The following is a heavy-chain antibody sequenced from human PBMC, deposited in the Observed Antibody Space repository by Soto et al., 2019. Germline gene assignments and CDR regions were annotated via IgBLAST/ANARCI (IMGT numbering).Heavy chain of an antibody. J-gene: IGHJ5*02. D-gene: IGHD2-2*01. V-gene: IGHV1-69*13. CDR2: IIPIFGTA. Sequence: SVKVSCKASGGTFSSYAISWVRQAPGQGLEWMGGIIPIFGTANYAQKFQGRVTITADESTSTAYMELSSLRSEDTAVYYCARDLEGCSSTSCYLGWFDPWGQGTLVTVSS. CDR3: ARDLEGCSSTSCYLGWFDP. CDR1: GGTFSSYA.